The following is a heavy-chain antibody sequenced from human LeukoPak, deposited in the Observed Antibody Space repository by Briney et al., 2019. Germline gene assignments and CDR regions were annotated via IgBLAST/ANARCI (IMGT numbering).Heavy chain of an antibody. CDR3: ARHNVYLRVFDY. D-gene: IGHD3-16*01. Sequence: SETLSLTCTVSGGSISSSSYYWGWIRQPPGKGLEWIGTIYYSGSTYYNPSLKSRVTISVDTSKNQFSLKLSSVTAADTAVYYCARHNVYLRVFDYWGQGTLVTVSS. CDR1: GGSISSSSYY. CDR2: IYYSGST. J-gene: IGHJ4*02. V-gene: IGHV4-39*01.